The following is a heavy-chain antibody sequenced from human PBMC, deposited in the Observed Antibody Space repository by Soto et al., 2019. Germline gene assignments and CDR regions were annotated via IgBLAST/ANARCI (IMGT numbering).Heavy chain of an antibody. J-gene: IGHJ6*03. V-gene: IGHV3-7*01. Sequence: EVQLVESGGGLVQPGGSLRLSCAASGFTFSSYWMSWVRQAPGKGLEWVANIKQDGSAKYYVDSVKGRFTISRDNAKNSLYLQMNSMRAEDTAVYYCAREGSAGYYYYYYYYMDVWGKGTTVTVSS. CDR2: IKQDGSAK. CDR3: AREGSAGYYYYYYYYMDV. D-gene: IGHD3-9*01. CDR1: GFTFSSYW.